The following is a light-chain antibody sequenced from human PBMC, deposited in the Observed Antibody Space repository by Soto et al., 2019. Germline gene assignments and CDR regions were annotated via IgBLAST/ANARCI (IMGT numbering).Light chain of an antibody. Sequence: QLVLTQPPSASASLGASVKLTCTLSSGHSDRAIAWHQQQPEKGPRYLMKVNSDGSHFKGDGIPDRFSGSSSGAERYLIISTLQTEDEADYHCQTWGTDRWVFGAGTKLTVL. J-gene: IGLJ3*02. CDR3: QTWGTDRWV. CDR2: VNSDGSH. CDR1: SGHSDRA. V-gene: IGLV4-69*02.